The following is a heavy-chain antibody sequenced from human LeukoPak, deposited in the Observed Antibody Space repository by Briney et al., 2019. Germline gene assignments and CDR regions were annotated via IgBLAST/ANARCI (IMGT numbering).Heavy chain of an antibody. CDR3: ARDRWLQYFDY. CDR2: INHSGST. CDR1: GGSFSGYY. D-gene: IGHD5-12*01. V-gene: IGHV4-34*01. Sequence: PSETLSLTCAVYGGSFSGYYWSWIRQPPGKGLEWIGEINHSGSTNYNPSLKGRVTISVDTSKNQFSLKLSSVTAADTAVYYCARDRWLQYFDYWGQGTLVTVSS. J-gene: IGHJ4*02.